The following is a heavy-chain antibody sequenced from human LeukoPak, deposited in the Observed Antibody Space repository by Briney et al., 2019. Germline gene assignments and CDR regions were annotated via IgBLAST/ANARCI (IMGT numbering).Heavy chain of an antibody. Sequence: ASVKVSCKASGYTFTGYYMHWERQAPGQGLEWMGWINPNSGGTNYAQKFQGRVTMTRDTSISTAYMELSRLRSDDTAVYYCARTQRRATVTTAHYYYYYGMDVWGQGTTVTVSS. V-gene: IGHV1-2*02. CDR2: INPNSGGT. D-gene: IGHD4-17*01. J-gene: IGHJ6*02. CDR3: ARTQRRATVTTAHYYYYYGMDV. CDR1: GYTFTGYY.